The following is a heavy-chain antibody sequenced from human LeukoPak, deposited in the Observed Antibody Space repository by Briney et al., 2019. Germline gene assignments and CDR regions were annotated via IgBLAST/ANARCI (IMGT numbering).Heavy chain of an antibody. CDR1: GGTFSSYA. CDR2: IIPIFGTA. CDR3: ARDLIPEYCSGGSCSPYNWFDP. Sequence: SVKVSCKASGGTFSSYAISWVRQAPGQGLEWMGGIIPIFGTANYAQKFQGRVTITADESTSTAYMELSSLRSEDTAVYYCARDLIPEYCSGGSCSPYNWFDPWGQGTLVTVSS. V-gene: IGHV1-69*13. D-gene: IGHD2-15*01. J-gene: IGHJ5*02.